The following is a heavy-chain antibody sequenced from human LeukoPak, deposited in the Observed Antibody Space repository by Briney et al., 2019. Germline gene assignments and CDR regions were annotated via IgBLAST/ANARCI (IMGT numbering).Heavy chain of an antibody. V-gene: IGHV3-48*04. CDR2: ISSSGSSI. CDR3: ARIGAYYDLDY. D-gene: IGHD3-22*01. J-gene: IGHJ4*02. Sequence: GGSLRLSCAASGFTLSNYWMSWARQAPGKGLEWVSYISSSGSSIYYADSVKGRFTISRDNAKNSLYLQMNSLRAEDTAVYYCARIGAYYDLDYWGQGTLVTVSS. CDR1: GFTLSNYW.